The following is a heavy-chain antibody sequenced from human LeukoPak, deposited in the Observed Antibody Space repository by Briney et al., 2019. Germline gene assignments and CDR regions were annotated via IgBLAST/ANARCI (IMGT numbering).Heavy chain of an antibody. D-gene: IGHD2-21*02. J-gene: IGHJ4*02. CDR1: GYSFTSYW. CDR3: ARDLVTPHFDY. CDR2: IKQDGSEK. V-gene: IGHV3-7*04. Sequence: GESLKIPCKGSGYSFTSYWMSWVRQAPGKGLEWVANIKQDGSEKYYVDSVKGRFTISRDNAKNSLYLQMNSLRAEDTAVYYCARDLVTPHFDYWGQGTLVTVSS.